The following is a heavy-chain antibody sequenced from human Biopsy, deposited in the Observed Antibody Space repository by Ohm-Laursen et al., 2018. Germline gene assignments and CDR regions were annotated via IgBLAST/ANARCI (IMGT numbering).Heavy chain of an antibody. CDR1: GYTFTDYY. J-gene: IGHJ4*02. CDR3: TRDRGITVAGTLGFNFDY. D-gene: IGHD6-19*01. Sequence: ASVKVSCKASGYTFTDYYMHWVRQAPGQGLEWMGWINPNSGGTNYAQKFQGRVTMTRDTSISTAYMDLSGLRSDDTAVYYCTRDRGITVAGTLGFNFDYWGQETLVTVSS. V-gene: IGHV1-2*02. CDR2: INPNSGGT.